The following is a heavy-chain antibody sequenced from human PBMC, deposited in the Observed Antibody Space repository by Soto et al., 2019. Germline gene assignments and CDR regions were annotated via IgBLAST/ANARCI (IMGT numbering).Heavy chain of an antibody. V-gene: IGHV1-69*08. J-gene: IGHJ4*02. CDR1: GGTFSPYT. CDR2: IIPFLGVT. Sequence: QVHLVQSGAEVKQPGSSVKVSCKASGGTFSPYTITWVRQAPGQGLEWMGRIIPFLGVTNHAQKFQDRVTITADKSTSTAYLEFSSLRSEDTAVYYCTRDLYSSVSTWECGGHWGQGTLGTVSS. D-gene: IGHD4-4*01. CDR3: TRDLYSSVSTWECGGH.